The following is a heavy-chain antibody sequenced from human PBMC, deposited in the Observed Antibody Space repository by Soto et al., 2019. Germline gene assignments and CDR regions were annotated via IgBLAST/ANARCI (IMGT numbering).Heavy chain of an antibody. Sequence: QVQLVESGGGVVQPGRSLRLSCAASGFTFSSYGMHWVRQAPGKGLEWVAVISYDGSNKYYADSVKGRFTISRDNSKNTLYLQMNSLRAEDTAVYYCAKAVVVVASFDCWGQGTLVTVSS. CDR3: AKAVVVVASFDC. V-gene: IGHV3-30*18. CDR1: GFTFSSYG. D-gene: IGHD2-15*01. CDR2: ISYDGSNK. J-gene: IGHJ4*02.